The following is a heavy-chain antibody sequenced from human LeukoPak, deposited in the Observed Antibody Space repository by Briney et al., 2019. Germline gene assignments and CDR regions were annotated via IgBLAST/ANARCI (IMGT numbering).Heavy chain of an antibody. CDR2: INPNSGGT. D-gene: IGHD5-12*01. Sequence: ASVKVSCKASGYTFTGYYLHWVRQAPGQGLEWMGWINPNSGGTKYAQKFQGRVTMPRDTSISTAYMEVSRLTSDDTAVFYCAREGSGYPYWGQGTLVTVSS. CDR1: GYTFTGYY. V-gene: IGHV1-2*02. J-gene: IGHJ4*02. CDR3: AREGSGYPY.